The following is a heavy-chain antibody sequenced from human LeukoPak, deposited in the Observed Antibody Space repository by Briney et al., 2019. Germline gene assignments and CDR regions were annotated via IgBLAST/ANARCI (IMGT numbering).Heavy chain of an antibody. CDR1: GGSISSSN. J-gene: IGHJ4*02. D-gene: IGHD6-13*01. CDR3: ARAYSSDY. V-gene: IGHV3-21*01. Sequence: PSETLSLTCAVSGGSISSSNWWSWVRQPPGKGLEWVSSISSSSSYIYYADSVKGRFTISRDNAKNSLYLQMNSLRAEDTAVYYCARAYSSDYWGQGTLVTVSS. CDR2: ISSSSSYI.